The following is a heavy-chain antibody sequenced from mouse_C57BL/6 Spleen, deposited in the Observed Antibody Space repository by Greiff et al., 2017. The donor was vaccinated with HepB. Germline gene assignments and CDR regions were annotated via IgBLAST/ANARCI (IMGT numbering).Heavy chain of an antibody. J-gene: IGHJ1*03. V-gene: IGHV1-64*01. CDR2: IHPNSGST. Sequence: QVQLKQPGAELVKPGASVKLSCKASGYTFTSYWMHWVKQRPGQGLEWIGMIHPNSGSTNYNEKFKSKATLTVDKSSSTAYMQLSSLTSEDSAVYYCARGGVYYGSSYRYFDVWGTGTTVTVSS. D-gene: IGHD1-1*01. CDR1: GYTFTSYW. CDR3: ARGGVYYGSSYRYFDV.